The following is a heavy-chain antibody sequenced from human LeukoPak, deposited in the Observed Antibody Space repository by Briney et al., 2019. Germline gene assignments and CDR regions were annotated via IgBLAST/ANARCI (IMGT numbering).Heavy chain of an antibody. D-gene: IGHD2-15*01. CDR1: GSTFTGYY. V-gene: IGHV1-2*02. CDR2: INPNSGGT. CDR3: AIPLGYCSGGSCYDGVNWFDP. J-gene: IGHJ5*02. Sequence: ASVKVSCKASGSTFTGYYMHWVRQAPGQGLEWMGWINPNSGGTNYAQKFQGRVNMTRDTSISTAYMELSRLRSDDTAVYYCAIPLGYCSGGSCYDGVNWFDPWGQGTLVTVSS.